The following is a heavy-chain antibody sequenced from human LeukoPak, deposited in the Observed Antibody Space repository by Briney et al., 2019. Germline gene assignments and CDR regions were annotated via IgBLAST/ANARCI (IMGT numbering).Heavy chain of an antibody. CDR2: MNPNSGNT. Sequence: ASVKVSCKASGYTFTSYDINWVRQATGQGLEWMGWMNPNSGNTGYAQKFQGRVTMTRNTSISTAYMELSSLRSEDTAVYYCARDRTLPRELSGSYPRSAFDIWGQGTMVTVSS. V-gene: IGHV1-8*01. CDR1: GYTFTSYD. D-gene: IGHD1-26*01. CDR3: ARDRTLPRELSGSYPRSAFDI. J-gene: IGHJ3*02.